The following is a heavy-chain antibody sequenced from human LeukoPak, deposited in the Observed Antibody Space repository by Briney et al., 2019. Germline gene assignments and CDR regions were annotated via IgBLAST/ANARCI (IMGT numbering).Heavy chain of an antibody. Sequence: PGGSLRLSCAASEFTFSSYAMTWVRQAPGNGLEWVSGISAGGGTTYYADSVKGRFSISRDNSKKTVYLQMNSLRAEDTAVYYCAKDSSGRSHIYMDVWGKGTTVTVSS. CDR1: EFTFSSYA. V-gene: IGHV3-23*01. D-gene: IGHD6-19*01. CDR3: AKDSSGRSHIYMDV. J-gene: IGHJ6*03. CDR2: ISAGGGTT.